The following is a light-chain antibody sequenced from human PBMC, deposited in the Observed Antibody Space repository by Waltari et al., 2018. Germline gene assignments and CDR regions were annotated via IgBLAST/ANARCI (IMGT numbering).Light chain of an antibody. Sequence: EIVLTQSPGTLSLSPGERATLSCRASQSVSRYLAWYQQKPGQAPRLLIYGASSRAIGIPDRFSGSGSGTDFSLTISRLEPEDFAVYYCQNHERLPAMFGQGTKVEIK. V-gene: IGKV3-20*01. CDR1: QSVSRY. CDR2: GAS. J-gene: IGKJ1*01. CDR3: QNHERLPAM.